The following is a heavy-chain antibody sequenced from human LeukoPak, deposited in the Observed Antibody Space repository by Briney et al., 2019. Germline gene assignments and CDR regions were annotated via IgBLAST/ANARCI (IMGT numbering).Heavy chain of an antibody. CDR2: INPNSGGT. D-gene: IGHD5-18*01. Sequence: GASVKVSCKASGYTFTGYYMHWVRQVPGQGLEWMGRINPNSGGTNYAQKFQGRVTMTRDTSISTAYMELSRLRSDDTAVYYCARAKGQITAMADYWGQGTLVTVSS. J-gene: IGHJ4*02. V-gene: IGHV1-2*06. CDR3: ARAKGQITAMADY. CDR1: GYTFTGYY.